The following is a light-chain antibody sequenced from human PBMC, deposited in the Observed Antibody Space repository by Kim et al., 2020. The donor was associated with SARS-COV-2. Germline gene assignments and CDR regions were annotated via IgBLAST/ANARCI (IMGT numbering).Light chain of an antibody. V-gene: IGKV1-5*03. Sequence: APVRDRDHITCRADQSIGRWLAWIQQKPGKAPRLLIYKASNLQNGVPSRFSGSGSGTEFSLTITDLQPDDSATYYCQQYNSYARTFGPGTKVDIK. CDR3: QQYNSYART. J-gene: IGKJ1*01. CDR2: KAS. CDR1: QSIGRW.